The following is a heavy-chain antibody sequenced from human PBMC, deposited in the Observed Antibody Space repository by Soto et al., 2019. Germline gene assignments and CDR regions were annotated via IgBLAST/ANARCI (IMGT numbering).Heavy chain of an antibody. CDR3: AKYLGSSWYFPDCFDP. V-gene: IGHV3-23*01. Sequence: EVQLLESGGGLVQPGGSLRLSCAASGFTFSSYAMSWVRQAPGKGLEWVSAISGSGGSTYYADSVKGRFTISRDNSKNTLYLQMNSLRAEDTAVYYCAKYLGSSWYFPDCFDPWGQGTLVTVSS. CDR1: GFTFSSYA. J-gene: IGHJ5*02. D-gene: IGHD6-13*01. CDR2: ISGSGGST.